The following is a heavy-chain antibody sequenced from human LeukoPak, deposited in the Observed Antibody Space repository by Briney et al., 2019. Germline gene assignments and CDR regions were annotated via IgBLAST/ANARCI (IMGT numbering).Heavy chain of an antibody. V-gene: IGHV4-59*08. Sequence: SETLLLTCTGSGGYLLGYYLSSIRQPPGKGLEWIGYIYYSGSTKYNPSLKSRVTISIDTSKTQFSLNRNSVTAADTAVYWCAKRGDWCLGQYSFGSWGRGTLVTVSS. CDR2: IYYSGST. CDR1: GGYLLGYY. J-gene: IGHJ4*02. D-gene: IGHD2-21*02. CDR3: AKRGDWCLGQYSFGS.